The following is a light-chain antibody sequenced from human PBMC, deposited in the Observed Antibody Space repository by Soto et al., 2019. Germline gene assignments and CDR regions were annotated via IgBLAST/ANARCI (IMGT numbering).Light chain of an antibody. V-gene: IGKV3-15*01. CDR3: QQYNNWPPT. J-gene: IGKJ1*01. Sequence: EIVMTQSPATLSVSPGERATLSCMASQSVSSNLAWYQQKPGQAPRLLIYGASTRATGIPARFSGSGSGTEFTLTISSLQSEDFAVYYCQQYNNWPPTFGQGTKVEIK. CDR2: GAS. CDR1: QSVSSN.